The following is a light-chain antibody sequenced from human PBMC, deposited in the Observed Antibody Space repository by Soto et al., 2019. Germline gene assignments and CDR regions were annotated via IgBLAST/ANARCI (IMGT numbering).Light chain of an antibody. CDR3: QQRFNWPLT. CDR1: QSVSSY. CDR2: DAS. J-gene: IGKJ3*01. Sequence: EIVLTQSPATLSLSPGERATLSCRASQSVSSYLAWYQQKPGQAPRLLIYDASNRATGIPARFSGSGSGTDFPLPISSLEPEDFAFYYCQQRFNWPLTFGPGTKVDIK. V-gene: IGKV3-11*01.